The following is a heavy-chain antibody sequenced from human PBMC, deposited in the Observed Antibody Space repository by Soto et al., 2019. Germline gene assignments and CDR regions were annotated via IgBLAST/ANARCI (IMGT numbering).Heavy chain of an antibody. D-gene: IGHD3-16*01. J-gene: IGHJ5*02. CDR2: ISGRGDST. CDR3: ARNVWGTACEWFYP. Sequence: GGSLRLSCVASGFTFRDYAMSWVRQGPGKGLQWVSTISGRGDSTRFADSVKGRFNISRDNSKNTLYLHLTSLTVEDKAIYYCARNVWGTACEWFYPWGKGSQGTVS. V-gene: IGHV3-23*01. CDR1: GFTFRDYA.